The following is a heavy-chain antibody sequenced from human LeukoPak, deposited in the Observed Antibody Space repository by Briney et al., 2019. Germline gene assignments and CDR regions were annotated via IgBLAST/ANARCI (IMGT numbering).Heavy chain of an antibody. CDR3: ARGSPTFDP. V-gene: IGHV4-59*01. J-gene: IGHJ5*02. Sequence: PSETLSLTCTVSGGSIRSYYWSWIRQPPGKGLEWIGYIYYSGSTYHNPSLKSRVTMSVDTSKNQFSLKLSSVTAADTAVYYCARGSPTFDPWGQGTLVTVSS. CDR1: GGSIRSYY. CDR2: IYYSGST.